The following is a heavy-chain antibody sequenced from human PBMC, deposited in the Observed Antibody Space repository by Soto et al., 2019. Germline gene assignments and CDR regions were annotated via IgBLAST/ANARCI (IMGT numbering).Heavy chain of an antibody. J-gene: IGHJ6*02. D-gene: IGHD3-16*02. V-gene: IGHV1-69*13. CDR1: GCTFSSYA. CDR2: IIPMFGTA. Sequence: SVKVSCKASGCTFSSYAISWVRQAPGQWLEWMGGIIPMFGTANYAQKFQGRVTITADESTRTAYMELSSLRSEDTAVYYCAREVKDDYVWGSYRHRSYSYGIDVCG. CDR3: AREVKDDYVWGSYRHRSYSYGIDV.